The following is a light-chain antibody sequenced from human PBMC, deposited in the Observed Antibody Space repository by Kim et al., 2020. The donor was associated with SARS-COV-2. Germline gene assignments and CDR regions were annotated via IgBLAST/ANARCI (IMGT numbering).Light chain of an antibody. Sequence: SPGERATLSCRASQSFRSTYLAWYQQKPGQAPRLLIYGASTRATGIPDRFSGSGSGTDFTLTISKLEPEDFAVYYCQHFGSSPFTFGPGTKVDIK. CDR3: QHFGSSPFT. V-gene: IGKV3-20*01. CDR2: GAS. J-gene: IGKJ3*01. CDR1: QSFRSTY.